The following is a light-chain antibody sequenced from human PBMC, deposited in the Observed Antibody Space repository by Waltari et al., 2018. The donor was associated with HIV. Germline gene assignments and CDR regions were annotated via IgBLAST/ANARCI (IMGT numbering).Light chain of an antibody. V-gene: IGLV2-11*01. Sequence: QSALTQPRSVSGSPGQSVTISCTGTSSDVGGYNSVSWYQQHPGKDPKLMIYDVSKRPSGVPDRFSGSKSGNTASLTISGLQAEDEADYYCCSYAGSYSVVFGGGTKLTVL. J-gene: IGLJ2*01. CDR1: SSDVGGYNS. CDR3: CSYAGSYSVV. CDR2: DVS.